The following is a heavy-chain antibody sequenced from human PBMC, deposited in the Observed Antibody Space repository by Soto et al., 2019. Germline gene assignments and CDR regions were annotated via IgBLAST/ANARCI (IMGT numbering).Heavy chain of an antibody. CDR2: IIPMFGTA. CDR1: GGTFSTYA. CDR3: ASGIQLWLRRIPTGYSG. V-gene: IGHV1-69*12. D-gene: IGHD5-18*01. Sequence: QVQLVQSGAEVKKPESSVKVSCKAPGGTFSTYAISWVRQAPGQGLEWLGGIIPMFGTANYAQRFQDRVTITADESTNTVYMELSSLRSEDTAVYFCASGIQLWLRRIPTGYSGRGQGTLVTVS. J-gene: IGHJ4*02.